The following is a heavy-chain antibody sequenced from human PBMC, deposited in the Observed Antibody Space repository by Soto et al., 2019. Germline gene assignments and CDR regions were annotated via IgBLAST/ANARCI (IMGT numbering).Heavy chain of an antibody. CDR1: GFTFSSYG. D-gene: IGHD3-3*01. J-gene: IGHJ4*02. CDR2: IWYDGSNK. CDR3: ARDRVGVFDFDY. Sequence: QVQLVESGGGVVQPGRSLRLSCAASGFTFSSYGMHWVRQAPGKGLEWVAVIWYDGSNKYYADSVKGRFTISRDNSKNTLYLQMNSLRAEDTAVYYCARDRVGVFDFDYWGQGTPVTVSS. V-gene: IGHV3-33*01.